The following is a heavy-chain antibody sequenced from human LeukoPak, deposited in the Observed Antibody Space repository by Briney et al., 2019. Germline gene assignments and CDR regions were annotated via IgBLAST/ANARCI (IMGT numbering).Heavy chain of an antibody. Sequence: PSETLSLTCAVPGYSISSGYYWGWIRQPPGKGLEWIGSIYHSGSTYYNPSLKSRVTISVDTSKNQFSLKLSSVTAADTAVYYCARDPYSGSYKPTNWGQGTLVTVSS. CDR1: GYSISSGYY. V-gene: IGHV4-38-2*02. CDR2: IYHSGST. CDR3: ARDPYSGSYKPTN. D-gene: IGHD1-26*01. J-gene: IGHJ4*02.